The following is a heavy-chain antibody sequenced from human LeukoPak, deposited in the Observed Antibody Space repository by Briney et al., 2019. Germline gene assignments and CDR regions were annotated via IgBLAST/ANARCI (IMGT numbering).Heavy chain of an antibody. V-gene: IGHV4-34*01. J-gene: IGHJ4*02. CDR3: ARAVFWSSGWYI. D-gene: IGHD6-19*01. CDR1: GGSFSVYY. Sequence: PSETLSLTCAVYGGSFSVYYWSWIRQPPGKGLEWVGEINHSGRTIYTPSLKKRVTISIDTHKHQFPLNLSSETAAHTAVYYCARAVFWSSGWYIWGQRTMATDPS. CDR2: INHSGRT.